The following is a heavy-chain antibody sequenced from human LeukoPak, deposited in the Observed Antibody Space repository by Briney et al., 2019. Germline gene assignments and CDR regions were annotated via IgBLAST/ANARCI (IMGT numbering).Heavy chain of an antibody. V-gene: IGHV4-39*07. CDR1: GGSISSSSYY. Sequence: SETLSLTCTVSGGSISSSSYYWGWIRQPPGKGLEWIGSIYYSGSTYYNPSLKSRVTISVDTSKNQFSLKLSSVTAADTAVYYCARLVRSSSPPPVYFDYWGQGTLVTVSS. J-gene: IGHJ4*02. D-gene: IGHD6-6*01. CDR3: ARLVRSSSPPPVYFDY. CDR2: IYYSGST.